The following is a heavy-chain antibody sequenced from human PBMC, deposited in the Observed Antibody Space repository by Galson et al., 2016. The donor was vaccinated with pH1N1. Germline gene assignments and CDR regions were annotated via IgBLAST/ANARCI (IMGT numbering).Heavy chain of an antibody. V-gene: IGHV5-51*03. J-gene: IGHJ3*02. CDR1: GYSFTRYW. CDR3: ARQYDFGDYRGDAFDI. CDR2: VNPGGSTI. D-gene: IGHD4-17*01. Sequence: QSGAEVKKPGESLKISCKASGYSFTRYWIAWVRQVPGKGLEWVGVVNPGGSTIRYSPPFQGQVTISSDKSLNTAYLQWISLKASDTATYYCARQYDFGDYRGDAFDIWGQGTMVIVSS.